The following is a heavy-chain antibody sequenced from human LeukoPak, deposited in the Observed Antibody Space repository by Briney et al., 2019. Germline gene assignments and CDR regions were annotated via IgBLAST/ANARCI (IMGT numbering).Heavy chain of an antibody. CDR1: GGSIGSYY. Sequence: SETLSLTCTVSGGSIGSYYWSWIRQSPGKGLKWIGYIYHTGSTNYNPSLKSQVTISVDTSKNQFSLNLRSVTAADTAIYYCARDYDSSGYIWGYWGQGTLVTVSS. CDR3: ARDYDSSGYIWGY. V-gene: IGHV4-59*01. CDR2: IYHTGST. D-gene: IGHD3-22*01. J-gene: IGHJ4*02.